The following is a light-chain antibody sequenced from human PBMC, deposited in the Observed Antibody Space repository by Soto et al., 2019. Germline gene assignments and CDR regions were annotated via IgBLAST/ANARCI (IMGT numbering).Light chain of an antibody. CDR3: QQCGSSPPT. CDR1: QSVSSNY. Sequence: EIVLTQSPGTLSLSPGERATLSCRASQSVSSNYLAWYQQKPGQPPRLLIYGASSRASGIPDRFSGSGSGTDFTLTISRLEPEDFAVYSCQQCGSSPPTFGRGTKVEIK. V-gene: IGKV3-20*01. J-gene: IGKJ1*01. CDR2: GAS.